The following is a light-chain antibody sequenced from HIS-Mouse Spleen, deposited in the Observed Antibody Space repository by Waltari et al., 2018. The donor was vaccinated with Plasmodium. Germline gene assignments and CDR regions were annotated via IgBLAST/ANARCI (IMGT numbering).Light chain of an antibody. CDR3: QQYHNWSFP. V-gene: IGKV3-15*01. CDR1: QSFSSN. CDR2: GAS. J-gene: IGKJ3*01. Sequence: EIVMTQSPATLSVSPGERATLSCRASQSFSSNLAWYQQKPGQAPRLLIYGASTRATGIPARFSGRGSGTEFTLTISSLQSEDFAVYYCQQYHNWSFPFGPGTKVDIK.